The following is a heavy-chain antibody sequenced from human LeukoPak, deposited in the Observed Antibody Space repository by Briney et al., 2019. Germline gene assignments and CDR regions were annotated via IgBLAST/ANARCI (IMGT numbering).Heavy chain of an antibody. Sequence: APVKVSCKASGYTFTSYDINWVRQATGQGLEWMGWMNPNSGNTGYAQKFQGRVTMTRNTSISTAYMELSSLRSEDTAVYYCARGSPYCSGGSCYSGGSPFDYWGQGTLVTVSS. D-gene: IGHD2-15*01. J-gene: IGHJ4*02. V-gene: IGHV1-8*01. CDR1: GYTFTSYD. CDR3: ARGSPYCSGGSCYSGGSPFDY. CDR2: MNPNSGNT.